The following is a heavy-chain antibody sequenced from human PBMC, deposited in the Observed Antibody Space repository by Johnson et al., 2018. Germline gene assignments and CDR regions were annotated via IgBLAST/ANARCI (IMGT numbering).Heavy chain of an antibody. V-gene: IGHV3-23*01. D-gene: IGHD2-2*01. CDR1: GFTFSSYA. Sequence: VQLQESGGGLVQPGGSRRLSCADSGFTFSSYALSWVRQAPGTGLEWLSAIIGSGGSTYYAASVKGQFPIPRANSKNTLYLQMNTLRAEAPAVYYCAKDDAGVPAAAYYYYYRMDVWGQATTVTVSS. J-gene: IGHJ6*02. CDR2: IIGSGGST. CDR3: AKDDAGVPAAAYYYYYRMDV.